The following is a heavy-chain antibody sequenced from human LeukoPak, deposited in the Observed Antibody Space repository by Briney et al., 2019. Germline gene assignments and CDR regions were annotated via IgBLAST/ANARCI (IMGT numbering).Heavy chain of an antibody. Sequence: SGGSLRLSCAASGFTFSNAWMSWVRQAPGKGLEWVAVVSHDGNNKSFADSVKGRFTISRDNSKNTLYLQMNSLRAEDTAVYYCARAPYYDFWSGYYPSAAFDIWGQGTMVTVSS. CDR2: VSHDGNNK. CDR1: GFTFSNAW. V-gene: IGHV3-30*01. CDR3: ARAPYYDFWSGYYPSAAFDI. D-gene: IGHD3-3*01. J-gene: IGHJ3*02.